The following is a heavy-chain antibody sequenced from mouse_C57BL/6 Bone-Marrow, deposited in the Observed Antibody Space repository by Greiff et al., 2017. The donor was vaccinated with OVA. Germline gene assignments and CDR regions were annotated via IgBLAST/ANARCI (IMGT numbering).Heavy chain of an antibody. CDR3: ARSPTLRYFDV. Sequence: QVQLKQSGAELVRPGTSVKVSKASGYAFTNYLIEWVKQRPGQGLEWIGVINPGSGGTNYNEKFKGKATLTADKSSSTAYMQLSSLTSEDSAVYFCARSPTLRYFDVWGTGTTVTVSS. CDR2: INPGSGGT. CDR1: GYAFTNYL. V-gene: IGHV1-54*01. D-gene: IGHD6-1*01. J-gene: IGHJ1*03.